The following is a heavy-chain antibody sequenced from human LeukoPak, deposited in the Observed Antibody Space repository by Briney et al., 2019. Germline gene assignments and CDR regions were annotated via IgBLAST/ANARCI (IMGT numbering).Heavy chain of an antibody. CDR1: GFTFSGYW. D-gene: IGHD5-18*01. CDR2: INGDGSGT. V-gene: IGHV3-74*01. Sequence: PGGSLRLSCADSGFTFSGYWMYWVRQAPGEGLVWVSRINGDGSGTNYDDSVKGRFTISRDNAKNTMYLQMNSLRAEDTAVYYCARGGYTYGPATLGALDIWGPGTMVPVSS. CDR3: ARGGYTYGPATLGALDI. J-gene: IGHJ3*02.